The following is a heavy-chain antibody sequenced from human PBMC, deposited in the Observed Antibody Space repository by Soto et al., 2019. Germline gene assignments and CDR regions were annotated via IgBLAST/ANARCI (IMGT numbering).Heavy chain of an antibody. V-gene: IGHV1-18*04. CDR2: ISAYNGYT. Sequence: ASVKVSCKASGYTFSNYGITWVRQAPGQGLEWMGWISAYNGYTYYAQQVQGRVTLTTDTSTSTAYMELKSLTSDDTDVYYCARTSLAVSGRNAFDIWGQGTMVTVSS. CDR1: GYTFSNYG. J-gene: IGHJ3*02. CDR3: ARTSLAVSGRNAFDI. D-gene: IGHD6-19*01.